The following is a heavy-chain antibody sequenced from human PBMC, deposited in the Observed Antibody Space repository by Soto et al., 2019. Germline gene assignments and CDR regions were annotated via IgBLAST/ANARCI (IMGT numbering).Heavy chain of an antibody. D-gene: IGHD3-9*01. CDR1: GFTFSDYY. V-gene: IGHV3-11*01. J-gene: IGHJ4*02. CDR2: ISSSGSTI. Sequence: GESLKISCAASGFTFSDYYMSWIRQAPGKGLEWVSYISSSGSTIYYADSVKGRFTISRDNAKNSLYLQMNSLRAEDTAVYYCARGYDILTGYPRPPDFDYWGQGTLVTVSS. CDR3: ARGYDILTGYPRPPDFDY.